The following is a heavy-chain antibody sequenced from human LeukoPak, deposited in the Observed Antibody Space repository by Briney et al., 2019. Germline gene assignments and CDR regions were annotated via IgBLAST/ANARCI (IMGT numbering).Heavy chain of an antibody. CDR1: GFTFSSYA. D-gene: IGHD5-24*01. Sequence: GGSLRLSCAASGFTFSSYAMSWVRQAPGKGLEWVSAISGSGGSTYYADSVKGRFTISRDNSKNTLYLQMNSLRAEDTAVYYCAKASRDGYNGNDAFDIWGQGTMVTVSS. V-gene: IGHV3-23*01. CDR2: ISGSGGST. CDR3: AKASRDGYNGNDAFDI. J-gene: IGHJ3*02.